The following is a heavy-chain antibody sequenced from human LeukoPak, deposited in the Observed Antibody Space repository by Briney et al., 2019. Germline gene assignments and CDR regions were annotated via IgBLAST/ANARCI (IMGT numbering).Heavy chain of an antibody. CDR2: INPNSGGA. CDR1: GYTFTGYY. D-gene: IGHD3-10*01. J-gene: IGHJ6*02. CDR3: ARAKGSGSYLTYYYYGMDV. V-gene: IGHV1-2*02. Sequence: GASVKVSCKASGYTFTGYYMHWVRQAPGQGLEWMGWINPNSGGANYAQKFQGRVTMTRDTSISTAYMELSRLRSDDTAVYYCARAKGSGSYLTYYYYGMDVWGQGTTVTVSS.